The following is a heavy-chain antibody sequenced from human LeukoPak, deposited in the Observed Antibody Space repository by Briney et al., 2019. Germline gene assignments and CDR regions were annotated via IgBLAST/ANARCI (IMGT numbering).Heavy chain of an antibody. V-gene: IGHV3-21*01. CDR1: GFTFSSYA. J-gene: IGHJ1*01. D-gene: IGHD2-21*02. CDR2: VSGSSNYI. CDR3: ARGSYFCGGDCYTAEFFQH. Sequence: PGRSLRLSCAASGFTFSSYAMHWVRQAPGKGLEWVSSVSGSSNYIYYADSVKGRFTISRDNAKNSLYLQMDSLRAEDTAVYYCARGSYFCGGDCYTAEFFQHWGQGTLVTVSS.